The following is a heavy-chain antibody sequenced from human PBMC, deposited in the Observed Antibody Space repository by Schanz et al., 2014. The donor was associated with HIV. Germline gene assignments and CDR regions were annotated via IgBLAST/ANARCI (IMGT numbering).Heavy chain of an antibody. D-gene: IGHD6-13*01. J-gene: IGHJ6*02. V-gene: IGHV3-48*02. CDR2: ISSSSTI. CDR1: GFTFTSYS. Sequence: VQLVESGGGVIQPGGSLRLSCAASGFTFTSYSMNWVRQAPGKGLEWVSYISSSSTIYYADSVKGRFTISRDNAKNSLYLQMKSLRDEDTAVYYCAREWVYYYYYGMDVWGQGTTVTVSS. CDR3: AREWVYYYYYGMDV.